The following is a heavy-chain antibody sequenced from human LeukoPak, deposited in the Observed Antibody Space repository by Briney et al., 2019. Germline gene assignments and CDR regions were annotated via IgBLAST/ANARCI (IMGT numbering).Heavy chain of an antibody. J-gene: IGHJ6*02. D-gene: IGHD3-3*01. V-gene: IGHV3-23*01. CDR1: GFTFSSYA. CDR2: ISGSSGST. CDR3: AKAYYDFWSGYPPYYGMDV. Sequence: GGSLRLSCAASGFTFSSYAMSWVRQAPGKGLEWVSAISGSSGSTYYADSVKGRFTISRDNPKNTLYLQMNSLRAEDTAVYYCAKAYYDFWSGYPPYYGMDVWGQGTTVIVSS.